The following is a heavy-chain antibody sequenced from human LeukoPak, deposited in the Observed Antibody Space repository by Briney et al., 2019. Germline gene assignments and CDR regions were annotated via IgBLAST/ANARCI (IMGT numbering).Heavy chain of an antibody. CDR3: ASCYYDSSGYQGAFDI. D-gene: IGHD3-22*01. V-gene: IGHV1-46*01. CDR1: GYTFTSYY. Sequence: ASVKVFCKASGYTFTSYYMHWVRQAPGQGLEWMGIINPSGGSTSYAQKFQGRVTMTRDTSTSTVYMELSSLRSEDTAVYYCASCYYDSSGYQGAFDICGQGTMVTVSS. CDR2: INPSGGST. J-gene: IGHJ3*02.